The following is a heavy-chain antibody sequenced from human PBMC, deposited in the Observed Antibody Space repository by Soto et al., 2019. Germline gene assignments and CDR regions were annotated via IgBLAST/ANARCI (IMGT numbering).Heavy chain of an antibody. CDR2: IKQDGSER. Sequence: EVQLVESGGGLVQPGGSLRLSCAASGFSFSSYWMSWVRQAPGKGLEWVATIKQDGSERFYVDSVKGRFTISRDNARNSLHLQMNSLRAEDTAVYYCAREVSPWGPFDYWGQGTLVTVSS. CDR3: AREVSPWGPFDY. V-gene: IGHV3-7*01. CDR1: GFSFSSYW. J-gene: IGHJ4*02. D-gene: IGHD3-16*01.